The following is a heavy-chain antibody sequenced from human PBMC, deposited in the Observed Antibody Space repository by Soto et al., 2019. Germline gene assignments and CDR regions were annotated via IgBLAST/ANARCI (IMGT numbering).Heavy chain of an antibody. CDR1: GFTFGDYA. J-gene: IGHJ6*02. CDR3: TRSDVLVPAAMSWYYYYGMDV. CDR2: IRSKAYGGTT. Sequence: PGGSLRLSCTASGFTFGDYAMSWFRQAPGKGLEWVGFIRSKAYGGTTEYAASVKGRFTISRDDSKSIAYLQMNSLKTEDTAVYYCTRSDVLVPAAMSWYYYYGMDVWGQGTTVTVSS. V-gene: IGHV3-49*03. D-gene: IGHD2-2*01.